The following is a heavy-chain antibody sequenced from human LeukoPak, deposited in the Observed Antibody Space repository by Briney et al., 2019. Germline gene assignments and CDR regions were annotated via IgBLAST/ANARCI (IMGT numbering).Heavy chain of an antibody. Sequence: SQTLSLTCTVSGGSISSGGYYWSWIRQPPGKGLEWIGYIYHSGSTYYNPSLKSRVTISVDRSKNQFSLKLSSVTAADTAVYYCARSGRYSSSVFIGYWGQGTLVTVSS. CDR1: GGSISSGGYY. CDR3: ARSGRYSSSVFIGY. CDR2: IYHSGST. D-gene: IGHD6-6*01. J-gene: IGHJ4*02. V-gene: IGHV4-30-2*01.